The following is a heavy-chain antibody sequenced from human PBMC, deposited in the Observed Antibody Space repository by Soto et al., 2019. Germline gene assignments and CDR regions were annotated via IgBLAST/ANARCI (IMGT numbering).Heavy chain of an antibody. CDR2: IYYSGST. D-gene: IGHD6-6*01. J-gene: IGHJ6*03. V-gene: IGHV4-59*08. Sequence: SETLSLTCTVSGGSISSYYWSWIRQPPGKGLEWIGYIYYSGSTNYNPSLKSRVTISVDTSKNQFSLKLSSVTAADTAVYYCARHRYSSSYYYYYYMDVWGKGTTVTVSS. CDR3: ARHRYSSSYYYYYYMDV. CDR1: GGSISSYY.